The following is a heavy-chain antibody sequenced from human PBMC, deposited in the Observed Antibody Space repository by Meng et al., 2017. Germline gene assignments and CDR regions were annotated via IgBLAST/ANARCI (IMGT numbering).Heavy chain of an antibody. D-gene: IGHD3-16*01. J-gene: IGHJ4*02. Sequence: VQLQESGPGLVRPSETLSLTCTVSGDSVTVGSHYWSWIRQPPGKGLEWIGYIDYGGSTSYNPSLRSRVTISVDTSNNQFSLKLSSVTAAVTAVSYCARTRGDYYFDYWGQGTLVTVSS. V-gene: IGHV4-61*01. CDR2: IDYGGST. CDR3: ARTRGDYYFDY. CDR1: GDSVTVGSHY.